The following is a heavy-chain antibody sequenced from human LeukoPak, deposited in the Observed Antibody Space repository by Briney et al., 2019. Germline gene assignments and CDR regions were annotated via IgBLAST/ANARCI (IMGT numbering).Heavy chain of an antibody. J-gene: IGHJ2*01. CDR3: AREGRTIVVVTATARYFDL. CDR1: GGSFSGYY. V-gene: IGHV4-34*01. Sequence: SETLSLTCAVYGGSFSGYYWSWIRQPPGKGLEWIGEINHSGSTNYNPSLKSRVTISVDTSKNQFSLKLSSVTAADTAVYYCAREGRTIVVVTATARYFDLWGRGTLVTVSS. D-gene: IGHD2-21*02. CDR2: INHSGST.